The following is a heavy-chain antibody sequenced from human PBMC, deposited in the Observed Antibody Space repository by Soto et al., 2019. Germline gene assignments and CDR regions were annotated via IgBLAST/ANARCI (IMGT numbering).Heavy chain of an antibody. V-gene: IGHV3-23*01. Sequence: GSLRLSCTASGFTFTSFAMSWVRQAPGKGLEWVSAINSYGGSTFYGDSVKGRFTISRDNSKNTLYLQMNSLRAEDTAVYYCAKDLRGHDSNFDYWGQGTLVTVS. D-gene: IGHD3-3*01. J-gene: IGHJ4*02. CDR3: AKDLRGHDSNFDY. CDR2: INSYGGST. CDR1: GFTFTSFA.